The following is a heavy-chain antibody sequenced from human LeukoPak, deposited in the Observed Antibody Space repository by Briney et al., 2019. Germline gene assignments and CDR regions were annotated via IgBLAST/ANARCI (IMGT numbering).Heavy chain of an antibody. CDR1: GYTFTSYG. Sequence: ASVKVSCKASGYTFTSYGISWVRQAPGQGLEWMGWISAYNGNTNYAQKLQGRVTMTTDTSTSTAYMELRSLRSDDTAVYYCARDPFESSSSPNWFDPWGQGTLVTVSS. D-gene: IGHD6-13*01. CDR3: ARDPFESSSSPNWFDP. V-gene: IGHV1-18*01. CDR2: ISAYNGNT. J-gene: IGHJ5*02.